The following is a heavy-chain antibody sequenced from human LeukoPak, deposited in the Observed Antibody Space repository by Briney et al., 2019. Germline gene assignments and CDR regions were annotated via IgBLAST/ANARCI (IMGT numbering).Heavy chain of an antibody. CDR2: IMPLFGTA. CDR1: GGTFNNSA. J-gene: IGHJ4*02. V-gene: IGHV1-69*05. D-gene: IGHD2-2*01. Sequence: GASVKVSCKTSGGTFNNSAISWVRQAPGQGLEWLGGIMPLFGTAGYAQKFQGRVTITKDESTRTVYLELTSLTSDDTAVYYCARVGHYCSSTSCYWPLMAYWGQGTLVTVSS. CDR3: ARVGHYCSSTSCYWPLMAY.